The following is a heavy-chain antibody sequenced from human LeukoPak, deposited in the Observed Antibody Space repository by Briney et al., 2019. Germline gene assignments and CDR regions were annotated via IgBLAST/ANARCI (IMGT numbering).Heavy chain of an antibody. CDR1: GFTFSSYA. CDR2: ISYDGSNK. CDR3: AKDWACSSTSCDNWFDP. V-gene: IGHV3-30-3*01. Sequence: GGSLRLSCAASGFTFSSYAMHWVRQAPGKGLEWVAVISYDGSNKYYADSVKGRFTISRDNSKNALYLQMNSLRAEDTAVYYCAKDWACSSTSCDNWFDPWGQGTLVTVSS. J-gene: IGHJ5*02. D-gene: IGHD2-2*01.